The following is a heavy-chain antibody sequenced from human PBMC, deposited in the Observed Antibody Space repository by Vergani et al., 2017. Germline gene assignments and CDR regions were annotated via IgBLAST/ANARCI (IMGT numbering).Heavy chain of an antibody. CDR2: VEDRGYF. V-gene: IGHV4-59*01. CDR3: ARSIVSRNPPDYCDN. Sequence: QVQLQESGPGLVRPSETLSLTCTVSGGSLSGYYWNWIRQTPGEGLEWIGYVEDRGYFNYNPSLKTRVSMSSDTSNKQFFLKLSSVTVADTAVYYCARSIVSRNPPDYCDNWGQGTLVTVSS. CDR1: GGSLSGYY. J-gene: IGHJ4*02. D-gene: IGHD1-14*01.